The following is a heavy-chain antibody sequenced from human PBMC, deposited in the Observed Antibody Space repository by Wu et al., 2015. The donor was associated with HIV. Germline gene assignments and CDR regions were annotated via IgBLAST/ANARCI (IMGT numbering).Heavy chain of an antibody. V-gene: IGHV1-46*04. J-gene: IGHJ4*02. CDR3: AMKLTTTYFDY. CDR2: INPAGGTT. D-gene: IGHD4-11*01. Sequence: QVQLVQSGAEVKKPGASVKVSCKASGYTFTNXYMHWVRQAPGQGLEWMGIINPAGGTTNYAQKLHGRVTMTSDTSTNTVYMELRSLISDVYTAIYYCAMKLTTTYFDYWGQGTLVTVSS. CDR1: GYTFTNXY.